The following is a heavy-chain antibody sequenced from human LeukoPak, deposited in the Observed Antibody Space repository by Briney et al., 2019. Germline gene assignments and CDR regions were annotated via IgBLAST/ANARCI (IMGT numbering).Heavy chain of an antibody. Sequence: PSETLSLTCSVSGGSISSGDYYWSWIRQPPGKGPEWIGYIYYSGSTYYNPSLKSRVTISVDTSKNQFSLKLSSVTAADTAVYYCARETTVVPYYFDYWGQGTLVTVSS. J-gene: IGHJ4*02. CDR3: ARETTVVPYYFDY. V-gene: IGHV4-30-4*08. D-gene: IGHD4-23*01. CDR2: IYYSGST. CDR1: GGSISSGDYY.